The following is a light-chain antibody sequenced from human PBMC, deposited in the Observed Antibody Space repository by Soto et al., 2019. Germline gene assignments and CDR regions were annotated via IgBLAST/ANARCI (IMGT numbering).Light chain of an antibody. Sequence: EIVLTQSPGTLSLSPGERATLSCRASQSVSSSYLAWYQHKPGQAPRLLIYGASSRATGIPDRFSGSGSGTDFTLISSRLEPEDFAMYYCQQYGSSPHTFGQGTKLEIK. CDR1: QSVSSSY. V-gene: IGKV3-20*01. J-gene: IGKJ2*01. CDR3: QQYGSSPHT. CDR2: GAS.